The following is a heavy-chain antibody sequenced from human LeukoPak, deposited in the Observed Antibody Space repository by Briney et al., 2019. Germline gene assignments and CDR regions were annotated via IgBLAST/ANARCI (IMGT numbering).Heavy chain of an antibody. J-gene: IGHJ6*03. V-gene: IGHV3-30*04. CDR1: RFTFSSYP. Sequence: PGGSLRLSCEASRFTFSSYPMHWVRQAPGKGLEWVAVISYDGSKKYYADSVKGRFTISRDNSKNTLYLQMNSLRAEDTAVYYCAKDSIREAVTIFGGYYMDVWGKGTTVTVSS. CDR3: AKDSIREAVTIFGGYYMDV. CDR2: ISYDGSKK. D-gene: IGHD4-17*01.